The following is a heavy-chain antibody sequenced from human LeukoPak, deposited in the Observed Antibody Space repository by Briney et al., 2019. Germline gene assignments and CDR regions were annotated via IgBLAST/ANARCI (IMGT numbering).Heavy chain of an antibody. CDR2: IYSGGYT. CDR1: GYTLTQLA. Sequence: GASVNVSCKVSGYTLTQLAIHWVRQAPGKGLEWVSLIYSGGYTYYADSVKGRFTISRYNSKNTLYLQMNSLRPEDTAVYYCAGVGGAQWLGIDYWGQGTLVTVSS. D-gene: IGHD6-19*01. J-gene: IGHJ4*02. CDR3: AGVGGAQWLGIDY. V-gene: IGHV3-53*01.